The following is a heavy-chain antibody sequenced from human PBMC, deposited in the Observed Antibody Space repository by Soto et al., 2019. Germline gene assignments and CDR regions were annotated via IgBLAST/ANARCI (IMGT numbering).Heavy chain of an antibody. CDR3: ARALATDY. Sequence: QVQLVQSGAEVKKPGASVKVSCKASGYTFTGYYIHWVRQAPGQGLEWMGWINPNSGDTNYAQKLKGRVTMTRDTSIRPAYMELSRVRSDDTPVYYCARALATDYWGQGTLVTVSS. J-gene: IGHJ4*02. CDR1: GYTFTGYY. CDR2: INPNSGDT. V-gene: IGHV1-2*02.